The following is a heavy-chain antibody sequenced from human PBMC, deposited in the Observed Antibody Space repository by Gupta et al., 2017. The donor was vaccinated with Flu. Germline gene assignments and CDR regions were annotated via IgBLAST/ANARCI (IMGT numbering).Heavy chain of an antibody. CDR2: INPNSGDT. CDR1: GYTFTSPY. V-gene: IGHV1-2*06. D-gene: IGHD6-6*01. Sequence: QVQLVQSGAEVKKPGASVKVSCKASGYTFTSPYMHWARQAPGQGLEWMGQINPNSGDTNYAQKFQGRVTMTRDTSITTAYMELSRLRSDGTAVYYCAREVDRGSSRYFDSWGQGTLVTVSS. J-gene: IGHJ4*02. CDR3: AREVDRGSSRYFDS.